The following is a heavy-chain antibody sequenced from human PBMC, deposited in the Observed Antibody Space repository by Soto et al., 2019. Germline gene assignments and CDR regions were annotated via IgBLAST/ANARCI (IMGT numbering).Heavy chain of an antibody. V-gene: IGHV3-30-3*01. CDR1: GFTFSSYA. D-gene: IGHD2-15*01. CDR3: ARPEGVAPPEFDY. Sequence: GSLRLSCAASGFTFSSYAMHWVRQAPGKGLEWVAVISYDGSNKYYADSVKGRFTISRDNSKNTLYLQMNSLRAEDTAVYYCARPEGVAPPEFDYWGQGTLVTVSS. CDR2: ISYDGSNK. J-gene: IGHJ4*02.